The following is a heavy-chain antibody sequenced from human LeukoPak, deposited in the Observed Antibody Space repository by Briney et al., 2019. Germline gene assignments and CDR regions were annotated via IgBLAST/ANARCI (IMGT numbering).Heavy chain of an antibody. CDR3: ARGEIVRELFLGYFFDY. D-gene: IGHD1-7*01. Sequence: ASVKVSCKASGYTFTSYGISWVRQAPGQGLEWMGWINPNNVGTNYAQKFQGRVTMTSDTSTSTAYMELSRLRSDDTAVYYCARGEIVRELFLGYFFDYWGQGTLVTVSS. CDR1: GYTFTSYG. V-gene: IGHV1-2*02. CDR2: INPNNVGT. J-gene: IGHJ4*01.